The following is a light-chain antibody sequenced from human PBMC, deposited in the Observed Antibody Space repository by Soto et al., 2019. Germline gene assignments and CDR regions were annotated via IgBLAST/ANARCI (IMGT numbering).Light chain of an antibody. CDR3: SSYTSTSTLIV. CDR2: EVS. J-gene: IGLJ1*01. Sequence: QSALTQPASVSGSPGQSITISCTGSSSDVGGYNSVSWYQQHPGKAPKLMISEVSNRPSGVSNRFSGSKSGNTASLTISGLQAEDEADYYCSSYTSTSTLIVFGAGTKLTVL. CDR1: SSDVGGYNS. V-gene: IGLV2-14*01.